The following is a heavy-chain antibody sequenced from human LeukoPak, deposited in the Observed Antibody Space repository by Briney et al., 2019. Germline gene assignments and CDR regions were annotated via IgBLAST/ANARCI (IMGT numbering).Heavy chain of an antibody. CDR2: IKQDGSEK. D-gene: IGHD5-12*01. CDR1: GFTFSSYW. Sequence: GGSLRLSCAASGFTFSSYWMSWVRQAPGKGLEWVANIKQDGSEKYYVDSVKGRFTISRDNAKNSLYLQTNSLRAEDTAVYYCAREDPLRSIDYWGQGTLVTVSS. CDR3: AREDPLRSIDY. V-gene: IGHV3-7*01. J-gene: IGHJ4*02.